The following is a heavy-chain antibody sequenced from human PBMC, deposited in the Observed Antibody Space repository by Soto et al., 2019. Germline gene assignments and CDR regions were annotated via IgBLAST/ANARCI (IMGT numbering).Heavy chain of an antibody. CDR3: AKDDIMITFGGVIVSGY. CDR1: GFTFSSYA. CDR2: ISGSGGST. Sequence: GGSLRLSCAASGFTFSSYAMSWVRQAPGKGLEWVSAISGSGGSTYYADSVKGRFTISRDNSKNTLYLQMNSLRAEDTAVYYFAKDDIMITFGGVIVSGYWGQGTLVTVSS. V-gene: IGHV3-23*01. D-gene: IGHD3-16*02. J-gene: IGHJ4*02.